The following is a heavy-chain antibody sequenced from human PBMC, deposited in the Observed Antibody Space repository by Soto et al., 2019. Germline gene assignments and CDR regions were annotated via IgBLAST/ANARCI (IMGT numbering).Heavy chain of an antibody. J-gene: IGHJ5*02. CDR2: IIPIFGKA. D-gene: IGHD6-6*01. Sequence: QVQLVQSGAEVKKPGSSVKVSCKASGGTFSSYAISWVRQAPGQGLEWMGGIIPIFGKANYAQKFQGRVTLTADKSTSTAYMELSSLRSEDTAVYYCARHGIAARLFRTAQYNWFDPWGQGTLVTVSS. CDR1: GGTFSSYA. V-gene: IGHV1-69*06. CDR3: ARHGIAARLFRTAQYNWFDP.